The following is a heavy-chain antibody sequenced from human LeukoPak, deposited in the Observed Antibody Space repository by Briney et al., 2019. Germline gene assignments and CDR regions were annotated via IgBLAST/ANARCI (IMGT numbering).Heavy chain of an antibody. J-gene: IGHJ4*02. D-gene: IGHD6-13*01. V-gene: IGHV4-61*05. CDR1: GGSISSSSYY. CDR3: ARLAAAGTRPLDDEHDY. CDR2: IYYSGST. Sequence: SETLSLTCTVSGGSISSSSYYWSWIRQPPGKGLEWIGYIYYSGSTNYNPSLKSRVTISVDTSKNQFSLKLSSVTAADTAVYYCARLAAAGTRPLDDEHDYWGQGTLVTVSS.